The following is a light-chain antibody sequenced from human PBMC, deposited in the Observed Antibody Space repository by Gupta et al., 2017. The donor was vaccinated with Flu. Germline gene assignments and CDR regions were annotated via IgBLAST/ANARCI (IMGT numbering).Light chain of an antibody. CDR2: GDG. CDR1: SGSIASNY. V-gene: IGLV6-57*03. CDR3: QFFDSINQV. J-gene: IGLJ3*02. Sequence: NFILTQPHSVSASPGNTVTISRPRNSGSIASNYVQWSQRRPGGAPTVVRYGDGRRPAGVPDRFSGSIDISSNSASLTISGLMPEDEADYYCQFFDSINQVFGGGTRLTVL.